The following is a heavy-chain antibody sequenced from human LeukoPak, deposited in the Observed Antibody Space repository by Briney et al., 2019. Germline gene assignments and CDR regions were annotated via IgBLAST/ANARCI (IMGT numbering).Heavy chain of an antibody. J-gene: IGHJ4*02. CDR1: GFTFSSYA. Sequence: GGSLRLSCAASGFTFSSYAMSWVRQTAGKGLEWVSAISGRGGSTYYADSVKGRFTISRDNSKNTLYLQMNSLRAEDTAVYYCANDTDILTGYYSGTFDYWGQGTLVTVSS. CDR2: ISGRGGST. D-gene: IGHD3-9*01. CDR3: ANDTDILTGYYSGTFDY. V-gene: IGHV3-23*01.